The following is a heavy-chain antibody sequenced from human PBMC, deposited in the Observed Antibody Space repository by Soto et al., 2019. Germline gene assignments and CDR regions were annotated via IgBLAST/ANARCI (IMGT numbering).Heavy chain of an antibody. J-gene: IGHJ4*02. Sequence: EVQLVESGGGLVQPGGSLRLSCAASGFTFSTFWMHWVRQAPGKGLVWVSRISSDGSRTSYADSVKGRFTISRDNAKNTLYLQMNSLRAEDTAIYYCARVYSSLSRYDYWGQGTLVTVSS. CDR3: ARVYSSLSRYDY. CDR2: ISSDGSRT. CDR1: GFTFSTFW. V-gene: IGHV3-74*01. D-gene: IGHD5-18*01.